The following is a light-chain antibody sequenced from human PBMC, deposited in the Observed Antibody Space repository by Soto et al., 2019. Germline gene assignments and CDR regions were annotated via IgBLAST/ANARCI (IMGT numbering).Light chain of an antibody. CDR2: TDN. CDR1: SSNIGINT. V-gene: IGLV1-44*01. Sequence: QSALTQPPSASGTPGQRVTISCSGSSSNIGINTVNWYQQVPGTAPKLLIYTDNQRPSGVPDRFSGSKSGTSASLAISGLQYEDEADYYCAAWDDSLNGLYVFGTGTKVTVL. CDR3: AAWDDSLNGLYV. J-gene: IGLJ1*01.